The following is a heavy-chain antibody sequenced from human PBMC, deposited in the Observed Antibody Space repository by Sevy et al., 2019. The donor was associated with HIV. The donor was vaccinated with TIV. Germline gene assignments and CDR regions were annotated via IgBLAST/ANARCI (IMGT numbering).Heavy chain of an antibody. J-gene: IGHJ3*02. D-gene: IGHD3-22*01. V-gene: IGHV3-49*03. CDR2: IRSKAYGGTT. CDR3: TRGGYYDSSGYLNAAFDI. Sequence: GGSLRLSCTASGFTFGDYAMSWFRQAPGKGLEWVGFIRSKAYGGTTEYAASVKGRFTISRDDSKSIAHLQMNSLKTEDTAVYYCTRGGYYDSSGYLNAAFDIWGQGTMVTVSS. CDR1: GFTFGDYA.